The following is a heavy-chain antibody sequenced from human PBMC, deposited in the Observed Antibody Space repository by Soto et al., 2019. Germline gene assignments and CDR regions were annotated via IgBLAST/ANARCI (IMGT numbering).Heavy chain of an antibody. CDR1: VFTFSSYG. CDR2: MSYYGSDI. D-gene: IGHD3-22*01. Sequence: XGSLRLSCASSVFTFSSYGMHCVRHSPGKGLEWVAVMSYYGSDIHYADSVKGRFTISRDNSKNTLFLQMNSLRTEDTAVYYCAKGFYDISGYVIEYWGQGTLVNVSS. J-gene: IGHJ4*02. V-gene: IGHV3-30*18. CDR3: AKGFYDISGYVIEY.